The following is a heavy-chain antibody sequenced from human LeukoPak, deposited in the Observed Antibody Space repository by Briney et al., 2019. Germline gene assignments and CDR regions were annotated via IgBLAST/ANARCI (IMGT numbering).Heavy chain of an antibody. Sequence: GGSLRLSCATSGFSFSSYAMSWVRQAPGKGLEWVAFMRYDGSNRNYADSVKGRFTISRDNSKNTLYLQMNSLRAEDTAVYYCAKGVKVPLLRYFSYYMDVWGKGTTVTISS. J-gene: IGHJ6*03. V-gene: IGHV3-30*02. D-gene: IGHD3-9*01. CDR3: AKGVKVPLLRYFSYYMDV. CDR1: GFSFSSYA. CDR2: MRYDGSNR.